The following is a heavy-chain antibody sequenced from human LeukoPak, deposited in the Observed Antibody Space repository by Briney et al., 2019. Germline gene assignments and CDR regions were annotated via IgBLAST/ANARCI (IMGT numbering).Heavy chain of an antibody. D-gene: IGHD2-2*01. CDR2: IYDSGTT. CDR3: ARGDIAVVPASIGPPFHFYYMDV. V-gene: IGHV4-59*01. J-gene: IGHJ6*03. Sequence: SETLSLTCTVSGGSISTYYWTWIRQPPGKGLEWIGYIYDSGTTNYNPSLKSRVTISVDTSKNQFSLKLSSVTAADTAVYYCARGDIAVVPASIGPPFHFYYMDVWGGGTTVTVSS. CDR1: GGSISTYY.